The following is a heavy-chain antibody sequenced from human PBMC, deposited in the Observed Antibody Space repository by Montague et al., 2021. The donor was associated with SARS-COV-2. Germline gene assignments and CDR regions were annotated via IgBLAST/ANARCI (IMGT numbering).Heavy chain of an antibody. Sequence: SLRLSCAASGFTFRSYAMHWVRQAPGKGLEWVAVISYDGSNKYYADSVKGRFTISRDNSKNTLYLQMNRLRAEDTAVYYCARDYDDYIWASFGPFDYWGQGTMVTVSS. V-gene: IGHV3-30*04. CDR2: ISYDGSNK. CDR3: ARDYDDYIWASFGPFDY. D-gene: IGHD3-16*01. CDR1: GFTFRSYA. J-gene: IGHJ4*02.